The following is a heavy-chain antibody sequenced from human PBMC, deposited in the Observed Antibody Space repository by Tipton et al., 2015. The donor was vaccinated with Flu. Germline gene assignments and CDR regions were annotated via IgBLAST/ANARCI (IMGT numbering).Heavy chain of an antibody. V-gene: IGHV4-38-2*01. CDR1: GYSISNDFF. J-gene: IGHJ4*02. CDR2: ISHSGST. Sequence: TLSLTCAVSGYSISNDFFWGWIRRPPGKGLEWIGSISHSGSTYYNPSLKSRVTISVDTSKKQFSSLRLSSVTAADTAVYYCARHFGSMGELFLGDEYWGQGILVTVSS. CDR3: ARHFGSMGELFLGDEY. D-gene: IGHD3-16*01.